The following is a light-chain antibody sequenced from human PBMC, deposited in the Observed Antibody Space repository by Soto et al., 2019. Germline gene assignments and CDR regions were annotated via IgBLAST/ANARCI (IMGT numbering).Light chain of an antibody. Sequence: HSVLTQPASVSGSPGQSITISCTGTSSDVGGYNYVSWYQQHPGKAPKLMIYEVSNRPSGVSNRFSGSKSGNTASLTISGLQAEDEADYYCSSYTSISTLVFGGGTKLTVL. J-gene: IGLJ2*01. CDR3: SSYTSISTLV. CDR1: SSDVGGYNY. V-gene: IGLV2-14*01. CDR2: EVS.